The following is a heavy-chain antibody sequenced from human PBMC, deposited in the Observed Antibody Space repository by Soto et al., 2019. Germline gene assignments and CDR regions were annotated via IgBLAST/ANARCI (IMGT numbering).Heavy chain of an antibody. CDR1: GFTFSSYA. CDR2: ISYDGSNK. D-gene: IGHD3-9*01. J-gene: IGHJ6*02. CDR3: ARDPRDILTGYYYYYYYGMDV. Sequence: GGSLRLSCAASGFTFSSYAMHWVRQAPGKGLEEVAVISYDGSNKYYADSVKGRFTISRDNSKNTLYLQMNSLRAEDTAVYYCARDPRDILTGYYYYYYYGMDVWGQGTTVTVSS. V-gene: IGHV3-30-3*01.